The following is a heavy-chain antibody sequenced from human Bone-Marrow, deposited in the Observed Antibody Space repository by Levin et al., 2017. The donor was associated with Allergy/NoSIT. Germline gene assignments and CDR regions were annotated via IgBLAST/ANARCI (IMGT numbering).Heavy chain of an antibody. CDR2: IYPDSST. CDR1: GFTVSDNL. Sequence: GESLKISCAPSGFTVSDNLLSWVRQTAGKGLEWVSAIYPDSSTYYADSVKGRFTISTDNPKNTLYLQMSSLRVEDTAVYYCARLQFYYDSTGSVSDVSDVWGQGTVVTVSS. V-gene: IGHV3-53*01. CDR3: ARLQFYYDSTGSVSDVSDV. J-gene: IGHJ3*01. D-gene: IGHD3-22*01.